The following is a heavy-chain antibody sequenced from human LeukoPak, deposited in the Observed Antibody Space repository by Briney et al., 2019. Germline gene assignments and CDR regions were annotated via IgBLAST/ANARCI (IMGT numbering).Heavy chain of an antibody. CDR1: GFAFSSYR. CDR2: ISSSSSYI. CDR3: ARDPWTNSDYDGFDY. V-gene: IGHV3-21*01. D-gene: IGHD5-12*01. J-gene: IGHJ4*02. Sequence: GGSLRLSCAASGFAFSSYRMNWVRQAPGRGLEWVSSISSSSSYIYYADSVKGRFTISRDNAKNSQYLQMNSLRAEDTAVYYCARDPWTNSDYDGFDYWGQGTLVTVSS.